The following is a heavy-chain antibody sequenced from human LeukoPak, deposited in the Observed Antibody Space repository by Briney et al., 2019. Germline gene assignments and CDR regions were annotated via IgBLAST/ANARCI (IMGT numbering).Heavy chain of an antibody. CDR1: GGSISSGSYY. Sequence: SETLSLTCTVSGGSISSGSYYWSWIRQPPGKGLEWIGYIYYSGSTNYNPSLKSRVTISVDTSKNQFSLKLSSVTAADTAVYYCARSTSGFLEWLPYDYWGQGTLVTVSS. CDR3: ARSTSGFLEWLPYDY. J-gene: IGHJ4*02. D-gene: IGHD3-3*01. CDR2: IYYSGST. V-gene: IGHV4-61*01.